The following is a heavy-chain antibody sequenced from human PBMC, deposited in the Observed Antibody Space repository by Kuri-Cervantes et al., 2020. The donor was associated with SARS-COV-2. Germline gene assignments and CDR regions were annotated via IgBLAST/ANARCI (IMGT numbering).Heavy chain of an antibody. Sequence: GGSLRLSCKGSGYSFTSYWISWVRQMPGKGLEWMGRIDPSDSYTNYSPSFQGHVTISADKSISTAYLQWSSLKASDTAMYYCARWDYGDSWFDPWGQGTLVTVSS. CDR1: GYSFTSYW. D-gene: IGHD4-17*01. V-gene: IGHV5-10-1*01. CDR2: IDPSDSYT. CDR3: ARWDYGDSWFDP. J-gene: IGHJ5*02.